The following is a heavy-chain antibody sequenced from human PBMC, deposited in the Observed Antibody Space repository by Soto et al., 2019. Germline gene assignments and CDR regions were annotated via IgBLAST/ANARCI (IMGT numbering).Heavy chain of an antibody. CDR2: INHSGST. V-gene: IGHV4-34*01. CDR3: ARRSDYGDYSTFDY. J-gene: IGHJ4*02. CDR1: GGSFSGYY. D-gene: IGHD4-17*01. Sequence: SETLSLTCAVYGGSFSGYYWSWIRQPPGKGLEWIGEINHSGSTNYNPSLKSRVTISVDTSKNQFSLKLSSVTAADTAVYYCARRSDYGDYSTFDYWGQGTLVTVSS.